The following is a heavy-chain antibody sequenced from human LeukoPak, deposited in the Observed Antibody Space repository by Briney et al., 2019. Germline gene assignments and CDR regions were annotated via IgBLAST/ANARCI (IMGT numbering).Heavy chain of an antibody. J-gene: IGHJ4*02. Sequence: GGSLRLSCAASGFTFSSYAMHWVRQAPGKGLEWVAVISYDGSNKYYADSVKGRFTISRDNSKNTLYLQMNSLRAEDTAVYYCARSYYEYYYDSSGYYRPYFDYWGQGTLVTVSS. CDR2: ISYDGSNK. V-gene: IGHV3-30*04. D-gene: IGHD3-22*01. CDR1: GFTFSSYA. CDR3: ARSYYEYYYDSSGYYRPYFDY.